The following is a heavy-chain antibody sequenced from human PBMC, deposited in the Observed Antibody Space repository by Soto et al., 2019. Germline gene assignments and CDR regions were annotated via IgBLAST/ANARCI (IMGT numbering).Heavy chain of an antibody. CDR2: VSYDGSNK. V-gene: IGHV3-30*01. J-gene: IGHJ4*02. CDR3: ARASRYCTNGVCLGDFDY. Sequence: HVHLVESGGGVVQPGRSLRLSCAASEITFTTYAIHWVRQAPGRGLEWVATVSYDGSNKYYADSVKGRFTISRDNSKNPLYLQMTSLRTEDTAVYWCARASRYCTNGVCLGDFDYWGQGTLVTVSS. CDR1: EITFTTYA. D-gene: IGHD2-8*01.